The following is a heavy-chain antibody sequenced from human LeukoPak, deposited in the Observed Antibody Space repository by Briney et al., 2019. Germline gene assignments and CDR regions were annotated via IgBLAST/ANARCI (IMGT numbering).Heavy chain of an antibody. Sequence: PSETLSDTPTVSGGSISSGSDYCSWIRQPAGKGLEWIGRIYVGGSTNYNPSLKSGGTISLDTSKNQFSLKLSSVTAADTAVYYCAREHQTADYYYYHDLWAKGTTVTVSS. J-gene: IGHJ6*03. CDR2: IYVGGST. CDR3: AREHQTADYYYYHDL. V-gene: IGHV4-61*02. CDR1: GGSISSGSDY.